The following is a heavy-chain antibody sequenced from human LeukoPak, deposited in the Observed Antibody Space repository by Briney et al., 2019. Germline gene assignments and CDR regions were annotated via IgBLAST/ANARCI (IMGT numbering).Heavy chain of an antibody. V-gene: IGHV3-30*03. J-gene: IGHJ4*02. CDR2: ISYDGSTK. D-gene: IGHD1-1*01. CDR3: AIRNVGTLLAGPGDY. Sequence: GGGLSLPCAVSVFTFSSYAMHGVRQAPAKGLQGVAVISYDGSTKSYVDSVKGRFTISRDNSKNVLLLQMSSLRAEDAAVYYCAIRNVGTLLAGPGDYWGQGTLVTVSS. CDR1: VFTFSSYA.